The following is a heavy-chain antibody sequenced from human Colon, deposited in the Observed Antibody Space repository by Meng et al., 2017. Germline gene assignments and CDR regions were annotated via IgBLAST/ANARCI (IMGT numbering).Heavy chain of an antibody. J-gene: IGHJ4*02. V-gene: IGHV4-61*01. CDR3: AGMHGTSSAYDFDS. Sequence: SETLSLTCTVSGASIYSGTSFWSWIRQPPGKGLGWIGYSHHSGSTSYNPTLKSRVTISVDTSQNQFSLKVSSLTALDTAVYYCAGMHGTSSAYDFDSWGQGNLVTVSS. CDR1: GASIYSGTSF. D-gene: IGHD4-23*01. CDR2: SHHSGST.